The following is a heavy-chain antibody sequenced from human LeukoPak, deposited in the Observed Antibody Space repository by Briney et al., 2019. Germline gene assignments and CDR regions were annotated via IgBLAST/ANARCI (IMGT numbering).Heavy chain of an antibody. Sequence: GASVKVSCKVSGFKFIDYYMHWVQQAPGKGLEWMGLVDPEDGETRFAEKFQGRVTITADTSTGTAYMELSSLRSEDTAVYYCATGGEPGDNTHDYYYYMDVWGKGTSVTVSS. CDR2: VDPEDGET. V-gene: IGHV1-69-2*01. J-gene: IGHJ6*03. D-gene: IGHD1-26*01. CDR1: GFKFIDYY. CDR3: ATGGEPGDNTHDYYYYMDV.